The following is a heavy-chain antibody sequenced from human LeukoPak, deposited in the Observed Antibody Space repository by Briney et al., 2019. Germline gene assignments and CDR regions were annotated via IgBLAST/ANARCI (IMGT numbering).Heavy chain of an antibody. CDR2: ISGSGGST. D-gene: IGHD4-17*01. CDR3: AKDFELDDGDYSGGYFDY. J-gene: IGHJ4*02. V-gene: IGHV3-23*01. Sequence: GGSLRLSCAASGFTFSSYAMSWVRQAPGKGLEWVSAISGSGGSTYYADSVKGRFTISRDNSKNTLYLQMNSLSAEDTAVYYCAKDFELDDGDYSGGYFDYWGQGTLVTVSS. CDR1: GFTFSSYA.